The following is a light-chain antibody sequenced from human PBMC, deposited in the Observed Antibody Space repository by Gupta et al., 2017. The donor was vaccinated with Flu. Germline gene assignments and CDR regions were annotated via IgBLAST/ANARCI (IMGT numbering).Light chain of an antibody. Sequence: DIQLTQSPSFLSASVGDRVTITCRASQGISSHLAWYQQKPGKAPELLIYAASTLQSGVPSRFSGSGSGIEFTLTISSLQPEDFATYYCQQLGSYPPTFGQGTKLEIK. J-gene: IGKJ2*01. V-gene: IGKV1-9*01. CDR2: AAS. CDR1: QGISSH. CDR3: QQLGSYPPT.